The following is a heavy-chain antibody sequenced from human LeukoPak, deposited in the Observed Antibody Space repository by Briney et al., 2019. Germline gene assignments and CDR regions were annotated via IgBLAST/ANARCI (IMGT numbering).Heavy chain of an antibody. V-gene: IGHV4-34*01. J-gene: IGHJ5*02. CDR3: ARERKWYSSSRYGNWFDP. D-gene: IGHD6-13*01. Sequence: PSETLSLTCAVYGGSFSGYYWSWIRQPPGKGLEWIGEINHSGSTNYNPSLRSRVTISVDTSKNQFSLKLSSVTAADTAVYYCARERKWYSSSRYGNWFDPWGQGTLVTVSS. CDR2: INHSGST. CDR1: GGSFSGYY.